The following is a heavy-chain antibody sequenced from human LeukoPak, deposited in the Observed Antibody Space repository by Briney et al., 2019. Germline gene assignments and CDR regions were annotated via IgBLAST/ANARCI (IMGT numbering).Heavy chain of an antibody. CDR1: GGSISSSNW. Sequence: PSGTLSLTCAVSGGSISSSNWWSWVRQPPGKGLEWIGEIYHSGSTNYNPSLKSRVTISVDKSKNQFSLKLSSVTAADTAVYYCARGLDSENYYYYMDVWGKGTTVTISS. CDR3: ARGLDSENYYYYMDV. V-gene: IGHV4-4*02. D-gene: IGHD3-22*01. CDR2: IYHSGST. J-gene: IGHJ6*03.